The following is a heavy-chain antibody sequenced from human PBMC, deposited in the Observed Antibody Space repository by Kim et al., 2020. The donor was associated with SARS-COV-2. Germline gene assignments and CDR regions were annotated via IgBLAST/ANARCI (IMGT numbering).Heavy chain of an antibody. Sequence: ASVKVSCKASGYTFYTYAMHWVRQAPGQRLEWMGCIDGGNGNTQYSQKFQGRVTFTRDTSATTAYMNLSSLRSEDTAVYFCAREFRTDLSMAPIYDYCGQEPRVTVSS. CDR1: GYTFYTYA. V-gene: IGHV1-3*01. J-gene: IGHJ4*02. CDR3: AREFRTDLSMAPIYDY. D-gene: IGHD3-16*02. CDR2: IDGGNGNT.